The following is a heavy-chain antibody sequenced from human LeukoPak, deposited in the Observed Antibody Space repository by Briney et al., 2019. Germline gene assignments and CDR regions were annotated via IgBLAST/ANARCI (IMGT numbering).Heavy chain of an antibody. V-gene: IGHV3-23*01. CDR1: GFTFSSYA. D-gene: IGHD3-22*01. J-gene: IGHJ4*02. CDR2: ISGSGGST. Sequence: GGSRRLSCAASGFTFSSYAMSWVRQAPGKGLEWVSAISGSGGSTYYADSVKGRFTISRDNSKNTLYLQMNSLRAEDTAVYYCAKGLPYYYDSSGYYLNYWGQGTLVTVSS. CDR3: AKGLPYYYDSSGYYLNY.